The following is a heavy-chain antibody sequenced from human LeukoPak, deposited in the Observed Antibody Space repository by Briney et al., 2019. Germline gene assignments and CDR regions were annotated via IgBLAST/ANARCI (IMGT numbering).Heavy chain of an antibody. J-gene: IGHJ4*02. CDR3: ARGTILQYFDY. CDR2: ISTSGSTI. Sequence: PGGSLRLSCVASGFTFSDYYISWIRQAPGKGLEWISYISTSGSTIYYADSVKGRFTISRDNAKNSLYLQMNSLRAEDTAVYYCARGTILQYFDYWGQGTLVTVSS. D-gene: IGHD3-9*01. V-gene: IGHV3-11*01. CDR1: GFTFSDYY.